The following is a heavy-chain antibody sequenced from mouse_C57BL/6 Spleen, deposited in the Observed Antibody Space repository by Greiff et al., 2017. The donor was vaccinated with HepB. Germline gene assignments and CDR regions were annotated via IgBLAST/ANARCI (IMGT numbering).Heavy chain of an antibody. CDR1: GFTFSDYG. Sequence: EVQLVESGGGLVKPGGSLKLSCAASGFTFSDYGMHWVRQAPEKGLEWVAYISSGSSTIYYADTVKGRFTISRDNAKNTLFLQMTSLRSEDTAMYYCAVPPYRGGFAYWGQSTLVTVSA. CDR3: AVPPYRGGFAY. J-gene: IGHJ3*01. D-gene: IGHD3-1*01. V-gene: IGHV5-17*01. CDR2: ISSGSSTI.